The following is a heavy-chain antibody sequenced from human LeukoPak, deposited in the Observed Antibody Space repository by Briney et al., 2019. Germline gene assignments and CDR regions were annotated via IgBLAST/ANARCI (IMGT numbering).Heavy chain of an antibody. CDR3: AREEGYDFWSGYYSGY. CDR1: GGSISSGSYY. CDR2: IYTSGST. V-gene: IGHV4-61*02. Sequence: ASETLSLTCTVSGGSISSGSYYWSWIRQPAGKGLEWIGRIYTSGSTNYNPSLKSRVTISVDTSKNQFSLKLSSVTAADTAVYYCAREEGYDFWSGYYSGYWGQGTLVTVSS. D-gene: IGHD3-3*01. J-gene: IGHJ4*02.